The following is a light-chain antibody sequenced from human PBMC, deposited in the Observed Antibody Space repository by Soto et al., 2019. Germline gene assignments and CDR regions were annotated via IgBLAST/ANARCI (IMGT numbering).Light chain of an antibody. CDR1: QSISSW. CDR2: DAS. J-gene: IGKJ1*01. CDR3: QQYNSYSWT. V-gene: IGKV1-5*01. Sequence: DIQMTQSPSTLSASVGDRVTITCRASQSISSWLAWYQQKPGKAPKLLIYDASSLESGVPSRFSGSGSGTELTLTISNLQPDDFATYYCQQYNSYSWTFGQGTKVEIK.